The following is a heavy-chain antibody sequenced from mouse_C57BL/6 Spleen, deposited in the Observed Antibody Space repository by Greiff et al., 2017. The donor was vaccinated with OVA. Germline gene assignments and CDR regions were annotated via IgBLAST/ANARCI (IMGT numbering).Heavy chain of an antibody. Sequence: VMLVESGAELVKPGASVKISCKASGYAFSSYWMNWVKQRPGKGLEWIGQIYPGDGDTNYNGKFKGKATLTADKSSSTAYMQLSSLTSADSAVYFCARYHYYGSSYDAMDYWGQGTSVTVSS. V-gene: IGHV1-80*01. D-gene: IGHD1-1*01. J-gene: IGHJ4*01. CDR1: GYAFSSYW. CDR2: IYPGDGDT. CDR3: ARYHYYGSSYDAMDY.